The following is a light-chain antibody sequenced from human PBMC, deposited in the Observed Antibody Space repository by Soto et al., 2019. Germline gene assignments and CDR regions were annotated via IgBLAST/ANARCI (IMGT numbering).Light chain of an antibody. CDR2: EVS. J-gene: IGLJ1*01. CDR1: RSGVGGYNY. CDR3: RSYAGSNNLYV. V-gene: IGLV2-8*01. Sequence: SSPTQPPPPAGAPGQSGTLSCPGTRSGVGGYNYVSWYQQHPGKAPKLMIYEVSKRPSGVPDRFSGSKSGNTASLTVSGLQAEDEADYYCRSYAGSNNLYVFGTGTKVTVL.